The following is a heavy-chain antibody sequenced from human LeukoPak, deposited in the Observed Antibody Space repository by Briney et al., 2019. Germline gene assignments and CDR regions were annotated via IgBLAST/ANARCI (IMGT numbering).Heavy chain of an antibody. D-gene: IGHD2-2*01. CDR2: ISGSGGST. V-gene: IGHV3-23*01. CDR1: GFTFSSYA. J-gene: IGHJ4*02. Sequence: PGGSLRLSCAASGFTFSSYAMSWVRQAPGKGLERVSAISGSGGSTYYADSVKGRFTISRDNSKNTLYLQMNSLRAEDTAVYYCAKDGESIVVVPAAPDYWGQGTLVTVSS. CDR3: AKDGESIVVVPAAPDY.